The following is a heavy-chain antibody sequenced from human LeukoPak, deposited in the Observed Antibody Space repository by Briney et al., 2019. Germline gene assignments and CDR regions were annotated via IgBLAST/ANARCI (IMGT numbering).Heavy chain of an antibody. CDR3: AKDLNYGDLLDY. D-gene: IGHD4-17*01. J-gene: IGHJ4*02. V-gene: IGHV3-30*02. CDR2: IRNDGRNK. CDR1: GFIFSTYG. Sequence: GGSLRLSCAASGFIFSTYGMHWVRQAPGKGLEWVAFIRNDGRNKKYADSVKGRFTISRDNSKNTLYLQMNTLRAEDTALYYCAKDLNYGDLLDYWGQGTLVTVSS.